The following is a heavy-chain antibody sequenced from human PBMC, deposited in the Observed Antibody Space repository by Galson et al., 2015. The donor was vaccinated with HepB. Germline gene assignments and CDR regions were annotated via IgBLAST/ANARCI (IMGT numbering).Heavy chain of an antibody. D-gene: IGHD3-3*01. J-gene: IGHJ4*02. CDR3: AKATNYDFWSGHYN. CDR1: GFTFSAYA. Sequence: SLRLSCAASGFTFSAYAMRWVRQAPGKGLEWVSGISGSGDTTYYADSVKGRYTISRDNSKNTLYLQMNSLRADDTAVYYCAKATNYDFWSGHYNWGQGTLVSVSS. CDR2: ISGSGDTT. V-gene: IGHV3-23*01.